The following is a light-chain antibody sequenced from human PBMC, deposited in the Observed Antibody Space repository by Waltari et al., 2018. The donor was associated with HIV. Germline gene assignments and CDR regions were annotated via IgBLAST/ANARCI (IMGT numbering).Light chain of an antibody. CDR3: QQYGSSAPLT. CDR2: GTS. J-gene: IGKJ4*01. Sequence: EIVLTQSPGALSLSPGERATLSCRASQSVSSSHLAWYQQRPGQAPRLLIYGTSSRAPGIPDRFSGSGSGTDFTLTISRLEPEDFAVYYCQQYGSSAPLTFGGGTKVEIK. V-gene: IGKV3-20*01. CDR1: QSVSSSH.